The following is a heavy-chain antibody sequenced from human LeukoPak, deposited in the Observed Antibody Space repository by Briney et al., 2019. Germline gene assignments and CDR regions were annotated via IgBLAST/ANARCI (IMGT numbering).Heavy chain of an antibody. CDR2: ISPYNGNT. J-gene: IGHJ4*02. Sequence: ASVKVSCKASGYTFTSYGISWVRQAPGQGLEWMGWISPYNGNTNYAQKLQGRVTITRDTSASTAYMELSSLRSEDTAVYYCARGTYYFDYWGQGTLVTVSS. V-gene: IGHV1-18*01. D-gene: IGHD1-1*01. CDR3: ARGTYYFDY. CDR1: GYTFTSYG.